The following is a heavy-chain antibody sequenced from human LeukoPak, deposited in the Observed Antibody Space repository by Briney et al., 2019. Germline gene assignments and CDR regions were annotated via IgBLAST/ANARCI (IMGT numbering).Heavy chain of an antibody. CDR1: GGNFGSHA. CDR2: IIPVFAIA. V-gene: IGHV1-69*13. CDR3: ATEEYSSPYYMDV. J-gene: IGHJ6*03. D-gene: IGHD6-6*01. Sequence: ASVKVSCKASGGNFGSHAINWVRQAPGQGLEWMGGIIPVFAIANYAQKFQGRVTITADESTSTAYMELSSLRSEDTAVYYCATEEYSSPYYMDVWGKGTTVTVSS.